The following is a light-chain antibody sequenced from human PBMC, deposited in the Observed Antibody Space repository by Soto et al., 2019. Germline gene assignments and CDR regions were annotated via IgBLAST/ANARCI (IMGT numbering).Light chain of an antibody. Sequence: EIVMTQSPATLSVSAGERATLSCRASQSISNNLAWYQQKPGQAPRLLIYGVFTRATGIPVRFSGSGSGTEYTLTTTSLHSTDFPVYDCQQYNNWPRTFGQGTKVEIK. CDR2: GVF. V-gene: IGKV3-15*01. CDR1: QSISNN. CDR3: QQYNNWPRT. J-gene: IGKJ1*01.